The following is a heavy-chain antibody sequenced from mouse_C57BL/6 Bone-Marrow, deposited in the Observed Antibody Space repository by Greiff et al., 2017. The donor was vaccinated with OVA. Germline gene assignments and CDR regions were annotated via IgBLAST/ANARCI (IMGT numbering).Heavy chain of an antibody. D-gene: IGHD1-1*01. CDR2: INPSSGYT. J-gene: IGHJ3*01. CDR1: GYTFTSYT. V-gene: IGHV1-4*01. CDR3: ARNPVRAY. Sequence: QVQLKQSGADLARPGASVKMSCKASGYTFTSYTMHWVKQRPGQGLEWIGYINPSSGYTKYNQKFKDKATLTADKSSSTAYMQLSSLTSEDSAVYYCARNPVRAYWGQGTLVTVSA.